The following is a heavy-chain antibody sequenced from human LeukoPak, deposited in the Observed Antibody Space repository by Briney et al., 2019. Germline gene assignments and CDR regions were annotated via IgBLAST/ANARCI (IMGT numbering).Heavy chain of an antibody. J-gene: IGHJ3*02. D-gene: IGHD1-7*01. CDR1: GGSVSSGSYY. CDR3: ARVQTITGTTDAFDI. Sequence: SETLSLTCTVSGGSVSSGSYYWSWIRQPPGKGLEWIGDIYYSGSTNYNPSLKSRVTISVDTSKNQFSLKLSSVTAAGTAVYYCARVQTITGTTDAFDIWGQGTMVTVSS. CDR2: IYYSGST. V-gene: IGHV4-61*01.